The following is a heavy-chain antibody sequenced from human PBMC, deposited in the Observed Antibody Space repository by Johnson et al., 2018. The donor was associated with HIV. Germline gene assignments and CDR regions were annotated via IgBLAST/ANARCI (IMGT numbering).Heavy chain of an antibody. J-gene: IGHJ3*02. CDR3: TRGGDYDFWSGPDDAFDI. CDR2: IKSKTDGGTT. D-gene: IGHD3-3*01. Sequence: VQLVESGGGLVKPGGSLRLSCAASGFTFSNAWMSWVRQAPGKGLEWVGRIKSKTDGGTTDYAAPVKGSFTIPRDDSKNTLYLQMNSLKTEDTAVYYCTRGGDYDFWSGPDDAFDIWGQGTMVTVSS. V-gene: IGHV3-15*01. CDR1: GFTFSNAW.